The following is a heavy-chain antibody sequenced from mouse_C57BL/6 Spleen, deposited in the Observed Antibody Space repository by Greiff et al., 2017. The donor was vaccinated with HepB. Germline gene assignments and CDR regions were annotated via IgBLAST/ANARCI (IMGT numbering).Heavy chain of an antibody. D-gene: IGHD1-1*01. CDR3: AREGTTVVASGGYFDV. V-gene: IGHV5-4*01. CDR2: ISDGGSYT. J-gene: IGHJ1*03. CDR1: GFTFSSYA. Sequence: EVKLQESGGGLVKPGGSLKLSCAASGFTFSSYAMSWVRQTPEKRLEWVATISDGGSYTYYPDNVKGRFTISRDNAKNNLYLQMSHLKSEDTAMYYCAREGTTVVASGGYFDVWGTGTTVTVSS.